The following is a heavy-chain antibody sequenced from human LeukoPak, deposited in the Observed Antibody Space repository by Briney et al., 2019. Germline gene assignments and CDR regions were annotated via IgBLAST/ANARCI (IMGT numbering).Heavy chain of an antibody. Sequence: SETLSLTCAVYGGSFSGYYWSWIRQPPGKGLEWVGSIYHRGSTYYHPSLRSRVTMSLDRSKKKFSLKLTSVTAADTAVYFCARGAEYYAIWRGYAGYSDYWGQGISVTVSS. J-gene: IGHJ4*02. CDR2: IYHRGST. CDR3: ARGAEYYAIWRGYAGYSDY. V-gene: IGHV4-34*01. D-gene: IGHD3-3*01. CDR1: GGSFSGYY.